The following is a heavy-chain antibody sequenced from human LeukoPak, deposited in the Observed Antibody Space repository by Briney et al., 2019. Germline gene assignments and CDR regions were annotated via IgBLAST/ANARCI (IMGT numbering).Heavy chain of an antibody. Sequence: GGSLRLSCAASGFTFSSYSMNWVRQAPGKGLEWVSSISSSSSYIYYADSVKGRFTISRDNAKNSLYLQMNSLRAEDTAVYYCAKMSSITGTRNGMDVWGQGTTVTVSS. V-gene: IGHV3-21*01. J-gene: IGHJ6*02. CDR2: ISSSSSYI. D-gene: IGHD1-7*01. CDR1: GFTFSSYS. CDR3: AKMSSITGTRNGMDV.